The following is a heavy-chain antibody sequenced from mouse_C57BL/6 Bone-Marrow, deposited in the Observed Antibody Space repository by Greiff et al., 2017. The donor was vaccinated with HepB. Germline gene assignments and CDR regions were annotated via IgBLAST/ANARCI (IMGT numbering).Heavy chain of an antibody. V-gene: IGHV1-15*01. J-gene: IGHJ3*01. Sequence: VKLVESGAELVRPGASVTLSCKASGYTFTDYEMHWVKQTPVHGLEWIGAIDPETGGTAYNQKFKGKAILTADKSSSTAYMELRSLTSEDSAVYYCTSMVTPAWFAYWGQGTLVTVSA. CDR2: IDPETGGT. D-gene: IGHD2-2*01. CDR3: TSMVTPAWFAY. CDR1: GYTFTDYE.